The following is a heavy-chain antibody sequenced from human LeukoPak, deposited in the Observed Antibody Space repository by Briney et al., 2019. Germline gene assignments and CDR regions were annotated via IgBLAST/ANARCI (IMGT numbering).Heavy chain of an antibody. D-gene: IGHD1-26*01. CDR2: INPNSGGT. CDR1: GYTFTCYY. Sequence: ASVKVSCKASGYTFTCYYMHWVRQAPGQGLEWMGRINPNSGGTNYAQKFQGRVTMTRDTSISTAYMELSRLRSDDTAVYYCAKDQRWESPHYLDSWGQGTLVTVSS. J-gene: IGHJ4*02. CDR3: AKDQRWESPHYLDS. V-gene: IGHV1-2*06.